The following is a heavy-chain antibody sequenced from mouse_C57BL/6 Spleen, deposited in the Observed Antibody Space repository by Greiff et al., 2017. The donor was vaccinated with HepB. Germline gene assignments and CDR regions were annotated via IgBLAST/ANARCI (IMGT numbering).Heavy chain of an antibody. V-gene: IGHV1-4*01. Sequence: VHLVESGAELARPGASVKMSCKASGYTFTSYTMHWVKQRPGQGLEWIGYINPSSGYTKYNQKFKDKATLTADKSSSTAYMQLSSLTSEDSAVYYCARSVVAPLGDYFDYWGQGTTLTVSS. CDR3: ARSVVAPLGDYFDY. D-gene: IGHD1-1*01. CDR1: GYTFTSYT. CDR2: INPSSGYT. J-gene: IGHJ2*01.